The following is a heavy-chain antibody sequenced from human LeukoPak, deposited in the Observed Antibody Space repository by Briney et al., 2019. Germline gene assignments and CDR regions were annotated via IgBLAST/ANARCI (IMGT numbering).Heavy chain of an antibody. CDR3: ARDDGAVAGAYTFDY. J-gene: IGHJ4*02. V-gene: IGHV1-46*01. CDR1: GYTFTSYD. Sequence: ASVKVSCKASGYTFTSYDIDWVRQATGQGLEWMGIINPSGGSTSYAQKFQGRVTMTRDTSTSTVYMELSSLRSEDTAVYYCARDDGAVAGAYTFDYWGQGTLVTVSS. D-gene: IGHD6-19*01. CDR2: INPSGGST.